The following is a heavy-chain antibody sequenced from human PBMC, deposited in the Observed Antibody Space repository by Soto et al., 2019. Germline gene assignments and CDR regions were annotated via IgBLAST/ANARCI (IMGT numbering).Heavy chain of an antibody. CDR3: ARGRCSGTTCYADLDY. V-gene: IGHV1-3*01. CDR1: GYSFSSYA. J-gene: IGHJ4*01. Sequence: GASVKVSCKASGYSFSSYAMHWVRQAPGQRLEWMGWINDGNGNIKYSKKFQGRVTITRDTSASIVYMEMSSLRSEDTAVYYCARGRCSGTTCYADLDYWG. CDR2: INDGNGNI. D-gene: IGHD2-2*01.